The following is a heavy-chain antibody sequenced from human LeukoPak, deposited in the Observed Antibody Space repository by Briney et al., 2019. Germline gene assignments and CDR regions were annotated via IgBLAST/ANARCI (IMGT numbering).Heavy chain of an antibody. V-gene: IGHV3-48*04. J-gene: IGHJ4*02. D-gene: IGHD6-13*01. CDR3: ASGGYSSSWPLGY. CDR1: GFTFSSYS. CDR2: ISSSSSTI. Sequence: GGSLRLSCAASGFTFSSYSMNWVRQAPGKGLEWVSYISSSSSTIYYADSVKGRFTISRDNAKNSLYLQMNSLRAGDTAVYYCASGGYSSSWPLGYWGQGTLVTVSS.